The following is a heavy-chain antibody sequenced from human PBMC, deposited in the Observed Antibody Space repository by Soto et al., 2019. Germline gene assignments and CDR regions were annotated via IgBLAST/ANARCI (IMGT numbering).Heavy chain of an antibody. CDR2: IYYGGST. V-gene: IGHV4-59*01. D-gene: IGHD3-22*01. J-gene: IGHJ4*02. CDR1: GGSISGYY. CDR3: ARARSDSSGYYYFDY. Sequence: PSETLSLTCTVSGGSISGYYWSWIRQPPGKGLEWIGHIYYGGSTIYNPSLKSRVTISVDTSKNQFSLKLSSVTAADTAVYYCARARSDSSGYYYFDYWGQGTRVTVSS.